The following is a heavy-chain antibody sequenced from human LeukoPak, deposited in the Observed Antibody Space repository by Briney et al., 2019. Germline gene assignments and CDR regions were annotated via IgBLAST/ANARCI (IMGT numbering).Heavy chain of an antibody. Sequence: GWSLTLSCAASGFTFSSYAMRWVRQAPGKGLEWVSAIRGSGGSTYYADSVKGPFTISRDNSKNTLYLQMNSLRAEDTAVYYCAKEVWFGELLFHYFDYWGQGTLVTVS. CDR3: AKEVWFGELLFHYFDY. D-gene: IGHD3-10*01. CDR1: GFTFSSYA. J-gene: IGHJ4*02. V-gene: IGHV3-23*01. CDR2: IRGSGGST.